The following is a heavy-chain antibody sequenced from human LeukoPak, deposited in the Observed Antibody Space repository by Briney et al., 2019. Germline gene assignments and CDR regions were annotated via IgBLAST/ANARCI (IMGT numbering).Heavy chain of an antibody. V-gene: IGHV3-48*01. D-gene: IGHD3-16*01. CDR1: GFTFSSYR. CDR3: ARASRGHYYYGMDV. J-gene: IGHJ6*02. Sequence: GGSLRLSCAASGFTFSSYRMTWVRQAPGKGLEWVSYISSSSSTIYYADSVKGRFTISRDNAKNSLYLQMNSLRAEDTAVYYCARASRGHYYYGMDVWGQGTTVTVSS. CDR2: ISSSSSTI.